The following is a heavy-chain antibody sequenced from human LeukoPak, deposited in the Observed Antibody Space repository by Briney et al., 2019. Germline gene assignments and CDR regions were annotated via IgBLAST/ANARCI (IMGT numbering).Heavy chain of an antibody. J-gene: IGHJ3*01. CDR3: ARDRFMVRGVMVGTFDH. V-gene: IGHV3-33*01. CDR1: GFTFSDYA. D-gene: IGHD3-10*01. CDR2: IGYDGSNK. Sequence: GGSQRLSCAASGFTFSDYAMHWVRQAPGKGLEWVAVIGYDGSNKYDADSVKGRFTISRDNSKNMMYLQMNSLRAEDTAVYYCARDRFMVRGVMVGTFDHWGQGTMVTVSS.